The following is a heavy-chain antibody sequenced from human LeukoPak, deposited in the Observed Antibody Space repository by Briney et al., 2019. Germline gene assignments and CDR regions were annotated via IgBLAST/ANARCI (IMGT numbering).Heavy chain of an antibody. CDR1: GGSISSYY. V-gene: IGHV4-4*07. Sequence: PSETLSLTCTVSGGSISSYYWSWIRQPAGKGLEWIGRIYTSGSTNYNPSLKSRVTMSVDTSKNQFSLKLSSVTAADTAVYYCARADDSSGYYLGAFDIWGQGTMVTVSS. J-gene: IGHJ3*02. D-gene: IGHD3-22*01. CDR3: ARADDSSGYYLGAFDI. CDR2: IYTSGST.